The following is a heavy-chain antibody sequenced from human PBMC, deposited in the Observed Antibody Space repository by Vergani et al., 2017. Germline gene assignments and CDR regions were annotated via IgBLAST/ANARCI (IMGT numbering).Heavy chain of an antibody. D-gene: IGHD3-3*01. CDR3: ARQGAYVLRFLEPPGP. CDR2: IYPGDSDT. CDR1: GYSFTSYW. Sequence: EVQLVQSGAEVKKPGESLKISCKGSGYSFTSYWIGWVRQMPGKGLEWMGIIYPGDSDTRYSPSFQGQVTISADKSISTAYLQWSSLKASDTAMYYCARQGAYVLRFLEPPGPWGQGTLVTVSS. V-gene: IGHV5-51*01. J-gene: IGHJ5*02.